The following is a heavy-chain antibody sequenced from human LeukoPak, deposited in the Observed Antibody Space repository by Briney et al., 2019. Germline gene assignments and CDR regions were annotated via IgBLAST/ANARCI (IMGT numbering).Heavy chain of an antibody. CDR3: ARAHIVVVPAAMVVDWFDP. CDR2: IYHSGST. D-gene: IGHD2-2*01. J-gene: IGHJ5*02. CDR1: GYSISSGYY. V-gene: IGHV4-38-2*02. Sequence: SETLSLTCTVSGYSISSGYYWGWIRQPPGKGLEWNGSIYHSGSTYYTPSLKSRVTISVDTSKTQFSLKLSSVTAADTAVYYCARAHIVVVPAAMVVDWFDPWGQGTLVTVSS.